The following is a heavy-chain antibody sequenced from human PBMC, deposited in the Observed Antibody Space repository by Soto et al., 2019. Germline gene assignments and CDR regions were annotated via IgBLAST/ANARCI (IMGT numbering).Heavy chain of an antibody. J-gene: IGHJ5*02. V-gene: IGHV4-59*01. Sequence: SETLSLTCSVSGGSISSYYCSWIRQPPGKGLEWIGYISYSGSTNYNPSLKSRVTISVDTSKNQFSLKLSSVTAADTAVYYCARDVGLQHDTGYYDFWSGKNNWFDPWGQGILVTVSS. CDR1: GGSISSYY. CDR3: ARDVGLQHDTGYYDFWSGKNNWFDP. D-gene: IGHD3-3*01. CDR2: ISYSGST.